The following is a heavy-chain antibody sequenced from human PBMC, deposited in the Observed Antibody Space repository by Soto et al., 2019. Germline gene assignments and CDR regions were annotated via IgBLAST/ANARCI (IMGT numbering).Heavy chain of an antibody. J-gene: IGHJ2*01. CDR3: LLFFQAEDGIRDVRSVSAFLLNRSSDL. V-gene: IGHV3-23*01. CDR2: IDDSGTET. Sequence: KGLDWVSTIDDSGTETNYADSVKGRFSISRDNSKNTLYLQMNSLRAGDTAVYYCLLFFQAEDGIRDVRSVSAFLLNRSSDL. D-gene: IGHD3-10*02.